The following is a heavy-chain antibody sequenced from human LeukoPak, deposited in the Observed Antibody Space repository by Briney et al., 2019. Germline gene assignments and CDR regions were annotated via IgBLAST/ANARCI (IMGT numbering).Heavy chain of an antibody. J-gene: IGHJ4*02. Sequence: GGSLRLSCAASGFTFSSYAMSWVRQAPGKGLEWVSAISGSGGSTYYADSVKGRFTISRDNSKNALYLQMNSLRAEDTAVYYCAKDRGYSYGFTDYWGQGTLVTVSS. CDR3: AKDRGYSYGFTDY. CDR2: ISGSGGST. D-gene: IGHD5-18*01. V-gene: IGHV3-23*01. CDR1: GFTFSSYA.